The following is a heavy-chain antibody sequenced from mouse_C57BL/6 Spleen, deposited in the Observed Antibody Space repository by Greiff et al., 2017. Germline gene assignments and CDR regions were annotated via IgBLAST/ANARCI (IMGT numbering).Heavy chain of an antibody. CDR3: ARGVYYYGRDYFDY. CDR1: GYTFTDYY. CDR2: LYPGSGNT. D-gene: IGHD1-1*01. V-gene: IGHV1-84*01. J-gene: IGHJ2*01. Sequence: VQLVESGPELVKPGASVKISCKASGYTFTDYYINWVKQRPGQGLEWIGWLYPGSGNTKYNEKFKGKATLTVDTSSSTAYMQLSSLTSEDSAVYFCARGVYYYGRDYFDYWGQGTTLTVSS.